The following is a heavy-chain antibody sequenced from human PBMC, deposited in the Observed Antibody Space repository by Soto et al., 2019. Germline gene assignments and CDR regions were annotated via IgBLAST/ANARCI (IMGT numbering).Heavy chain of an antibody. CDR2: IYYSGST. D-gene: IGHD3-3*01. V-gene: IGHV4-39*01. J-gene: IGHJ5*02. CDR1: GGSISSSSYY. Sequence: PSETLSLTCTVSGGSISSSSYYWGWIRQPPGKGLEWIGSIYYSGSTYYNPSLKSRVTISVDTSKNQFSLKLSSVTAADTAVYYCARRGSQFTIFGESNWFDPWGQGTLVTVSS. CDR3: ARRGSQFTIFGESNWFDP.